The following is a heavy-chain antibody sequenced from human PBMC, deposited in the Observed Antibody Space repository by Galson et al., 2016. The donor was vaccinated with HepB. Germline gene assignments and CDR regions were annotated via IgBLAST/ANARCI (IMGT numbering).Heavy chain of an antibody. Sequence: SLRLSCAGSGFTFSSYAMNWVRQAPGQGLEWVAVSWHGRTNNADSVKGRFTITRNIYKNTLYLEMNNLRVDDTAVYYCVREVSTSGAPGAFDVWGQGTTVTVSA. CDR2: SWHGRTN. CDR1: GFTFSSYA. V-gene: IGHV3-33*08. D-gene: IGHD2-15*01. CDR3: VREVSTSGAPGAFDV. J-gene: IGHJ3*01.